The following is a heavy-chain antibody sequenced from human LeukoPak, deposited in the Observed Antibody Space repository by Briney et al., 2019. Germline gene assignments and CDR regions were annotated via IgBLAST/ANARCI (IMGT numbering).Heavy chain of an antibody. V-gene: IGHV3-23*01. Sequence: PGGSLRLSCAASGFTFSSYAMSWVRQAPGKGLEWVSAISGSGGSTYYADSVKGRFTISRDNSKNMLYLQMNSLRAEDTAVYYCATSPPRPGIAVAGDYWGQGTLVTVSS. CDR1: GFTFSSYA. CDR3: ATSPPRPGIAVAGDY. J-gene: IGHJ4*02. CDR2: ISGSGGST. D-gene: IGHD6-19*01.